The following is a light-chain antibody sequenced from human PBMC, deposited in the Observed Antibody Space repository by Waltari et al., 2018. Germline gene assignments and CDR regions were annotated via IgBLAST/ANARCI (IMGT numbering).Light chain of an antibody. CDR2: GNS. V-gene: IGLV1-40*01. CDR3: QSYDSSLSVV. J-gene: IGLJ2*01. CDR1: RPNIGAGYD. Sequence: QRVTIACTGRRPNIGAGYDVHWYQQLPGTAPKLLIYGNSNRPSGFPDLFSGSKSGTSASLAITGLQAEDEADYYCQSYDSSLSVVFGGGTKLTVL.